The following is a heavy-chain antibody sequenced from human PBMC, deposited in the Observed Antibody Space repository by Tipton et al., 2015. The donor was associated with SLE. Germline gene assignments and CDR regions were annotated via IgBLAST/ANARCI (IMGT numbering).Heavy chain of an antibody. CDR1: GYTFPTYW. V-gene: IGHV5-51*01. CDR2: IYPGDSDT. D-gene: IGHD5-12*01. Sequence: QLVQSGAEVKKPGESLKISCEGSGYTFPTYWIGWVRQMPGKGLEWMGIIYPGDSDTKYSPSFQGQVTISADKSVSSAYLQWSSLKASDTAMYYCARQKYSGYEGAFDIWGQGTMGTVSS. CDR3: ARQKYSGYEGAFDI. J-gene: IGHJ3*02.